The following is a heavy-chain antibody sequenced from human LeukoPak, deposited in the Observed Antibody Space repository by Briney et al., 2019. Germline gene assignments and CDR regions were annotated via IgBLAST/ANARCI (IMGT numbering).Heavy chain of an antibody. V-gene: IGHV3-23*01. CDR1: GFTFSSYA. CDR2: ISGSGGST. Sequence: GGSLRLSCAASGFTFSSYAMSWVRQAPGKGLEWVSAISGSGGSTYYADSVKGRFTISRDNSKNTLYLQMNSLRAEDTAVYYCAKVGSSWHEGGNFDYWGQGTLVTVSS. CDR3: AKVGSSWHEGGNFDY. D-gene: IGHD6-13*01. J-gene: IGHJ4*02.